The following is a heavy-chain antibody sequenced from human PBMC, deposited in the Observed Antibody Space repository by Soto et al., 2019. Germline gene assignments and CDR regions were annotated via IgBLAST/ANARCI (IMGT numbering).Heavy chain of an antibody. Sequence: QITLKESGPTLVKPTQTLTLTCSVSGFSLTTDGEGVGWVRQTPGEALEWLALIYWDDDERYSPSLKTRLTITKDTSKNQVVLIMTNMAPMDTATYYCAHSRNLITEDAQVGVFDSWGQGTLVTVSS. D-gene: IGHD3-10*01. CDR1: GFSLTTDGEG. CDR3: AHSRNLITEDAQVGVFDS. CDR2: IYWDDDE. V-gene: IGHV2-5*02. J-gene: IGHJ4*02.